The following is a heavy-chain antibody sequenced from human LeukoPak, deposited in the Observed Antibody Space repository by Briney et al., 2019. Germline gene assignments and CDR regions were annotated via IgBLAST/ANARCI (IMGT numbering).Heavy chain of an antibody. CDR1: GFTFNSYW. V-gene: IGHV3-7*01. Sequence: SGGSLRLSSATSGFTFNSYWMSWVRQAPGKGLEWVANIKPDGSEKYYVASVTGRFTISRDNAKNSLYLQMNSLRADDTAVYYCASHSSGWFGWGQGTLVTVSS. CDR2: IKPDGSEK. J-gene: IGHJ4*02. CDR3: ASHSSGWFG. D-gene: IGHD6-19*01.